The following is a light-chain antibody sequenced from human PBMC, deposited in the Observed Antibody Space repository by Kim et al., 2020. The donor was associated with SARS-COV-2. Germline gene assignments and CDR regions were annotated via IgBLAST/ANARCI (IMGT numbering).Light chain of an antibody. V-gene: IGLV3-19*01. J-gene: IGLJ3*02. CDR2: GKN. CDR1: SLRSYY. CDR3: NSRDSSGNHRWV. Sequence: GQTVGITCQGASLRSYYASCYQQKPGQAPVLVIYGKNNRPSGIPDRFSGSSSGNTASLTITGAQAEDEADYYCNSRDSSGNHRWVFGGGTQLTVL.